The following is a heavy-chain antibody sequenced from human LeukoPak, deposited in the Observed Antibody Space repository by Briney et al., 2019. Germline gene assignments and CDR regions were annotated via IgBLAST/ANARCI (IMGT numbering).Heavy chain of an antibody. Sequence: SETLSLTCTVSGYSISSGYYWGWIRQPPGKGLEWIGSIYHSGSTYYNPSLKSRVTISVDTSKNQFSLKLSSVTAADTAVYYCARDGYNVDAFDIWGQGTMVTVSS. D-gene: IGHD5-24*01. V-gene: IGHV4-38-2*02. CDR1: GYSISSGYY. J-gene: IGHJ3*02. CDR2: IYHSGST. CDR3: ARDGYNVDAFDI.